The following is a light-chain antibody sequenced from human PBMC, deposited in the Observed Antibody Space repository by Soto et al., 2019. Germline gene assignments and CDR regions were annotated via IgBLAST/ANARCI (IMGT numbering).Light chain of an antibody. CDR2: GAS. Sequence: ENVLTQSPGTLSLSPGEGATLSCRARQSVSASYLAWYQQKPGQAPRLLIYGASTRATGIPDRFSGSGSGTDFTLTISRLEPEDFAVYYCQQYGSSFRTCGPGTKVEVK. V-gene: IGKV3-20*01. J-gene: IGKJ1*01. CDR1: QSVSASY. CDR3: QQYGSSFRT.